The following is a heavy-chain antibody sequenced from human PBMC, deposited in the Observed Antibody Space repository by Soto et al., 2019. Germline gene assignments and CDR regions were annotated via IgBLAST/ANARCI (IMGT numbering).Heavy chain of an antibody. V-gene: IGHV3-15*01. CDR2: IKSKIDGGTT. Sequence: VHLVESGGGWVRPGGSLRLSCAASGFTFRNAWMSWVRQAPGRGLEWVGHIKSKIDGGTTHYAAPVKGRFSISRDDSKNTLSLQMNSLKTEDSAVYYCLTMYYDFSYFDYWGQGTLVTVSS. J-gene: IGHJ4*02. D-gene: IGHD3-3*01. CDR1: GFTFRNAW. CDR3: LTMYYDFSYFDY.